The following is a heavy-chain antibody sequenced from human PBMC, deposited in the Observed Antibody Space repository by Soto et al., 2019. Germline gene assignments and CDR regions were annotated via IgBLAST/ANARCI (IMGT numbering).Heavy chain of an antibody. CDR3: ARGGRYCSGGSCYYAFDI. J-gene: IGHJ3*02. CDR1: GGTFSSYA. V-gene: IGHV1-69*01. Sequence: QVQLVQSGAEVKKPGSSVKVSCKASGGTFSSYAISWVRQAPGQGLEWMGGIIPIFGTANYAQKFQGRVTITADESTSTAYRELSSLRSEDTAVYYCARGGRYCSGGSCYYAFDIWGQGTMVTVSS. CDR2: IIPIFGTA. D-gene: IGHD2-15*01.